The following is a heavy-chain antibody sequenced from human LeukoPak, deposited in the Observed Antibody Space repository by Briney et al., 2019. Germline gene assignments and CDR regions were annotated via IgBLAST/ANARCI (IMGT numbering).Heavy chain of an antibody. D-gene: IGHD3-22*01. J-gene: IGHJ5*02. CDR2: MNPNSGNT. CDR1: GYTFTSYD. V-gene: IGHV1-8*01. Sequence: ASVKVSCKASGYTFTSYDINWVRQATGQGLEWMGWMNPNSGNTGYAQKFQGRVTMTRNTSISTAYMELSSLRSEDTAVYYCARSVVDYYDSSGYGWFDPWGQGTLVTVSS. CDR3: ARSVVDYYDSSGYGWFDP.